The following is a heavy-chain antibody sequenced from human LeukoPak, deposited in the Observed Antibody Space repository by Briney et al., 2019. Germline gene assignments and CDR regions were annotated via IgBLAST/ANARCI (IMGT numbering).Heavy chain of an antibody. CDR2: IRIKSFGETT. V-gene: IGHV3-49*04. CDR1: GFTFDDYA. J-gene: IGHJ6*03. D-gene: IGHD3-3*01. Sequence: QPGGSLRLSCTASGFTFDDYAMSWVRQAPGKGLEWVGFIRIKSFGETTEYAASVKGRFTISRDNSKSIAYLQMNSLKTEDTAVYHCARTTYNDFWSGDSRYYYHYMDVWGKGTTVTVSS. CDR3: ARTTYNDFWSGDSRYYYHYMDV.